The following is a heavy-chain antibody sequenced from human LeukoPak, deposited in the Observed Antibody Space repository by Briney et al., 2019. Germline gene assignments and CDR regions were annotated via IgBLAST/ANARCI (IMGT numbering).Heavy chain of an antibody. Sequence: SVKDSCKASGGTFSSYAISWVRQAPGQGLEWMGGIIPIFGTANYAQKFQGRVTITTDESTSTAYMELSSLRSEDTAVYYCARGVVPAATIVYYFDYWGQGTLVTVSS. D-gene: IGHD2-2*01. CDR3: ARGVVPAATIVYYFDY. CDR2: IIPIFGTA. J-gene: IGHJ4*02. V-gene: IGHV1-69*05. CDR1: GGTFSSYA.